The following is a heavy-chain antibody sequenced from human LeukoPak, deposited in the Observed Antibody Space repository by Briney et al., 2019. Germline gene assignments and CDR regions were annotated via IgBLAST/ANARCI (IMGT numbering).Heavy chain of an antibody. J-gene: IGHJ4*02. D-gene: IGHD3-3*01. CDR2: IIDTGST. V-gene: IGHV4-34*12. CDR3: ARGLASGYPPIPFDY. CDR1: GESFSGYY. Sequence: SETLSLTCAVYGESFSGYYWTWIRQPPGKGLEWIGEIIDTGSTKYNSSLKSRVTISVDTSKNEFSLNLPSVTAADTAVYYCARGLASGYPPIPFDYWGQGTLVTVSS.